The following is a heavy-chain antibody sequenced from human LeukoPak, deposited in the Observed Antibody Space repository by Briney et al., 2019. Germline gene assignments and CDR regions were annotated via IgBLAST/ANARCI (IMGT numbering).Heavy chain of an antibody. V-gene: IGHV1-69*13. Sequence: SVNVSCKASGGTFSIYAISWVRQAPGQGLEWMGGIIPIFGTANYAQKFQGRVTITADESTSTAYMELSSLRSEDTAVYYCAKEMIVTVTTFYYYGMDVWGQGTTVIVSS. CDR3: AKEMIVTVTTFYYYGMDV. D-gene: IGHD4-17*01. CDR2: IIPIFGTA. CDR1: GGTFSIYA. J-gene: IGHJ6*02.